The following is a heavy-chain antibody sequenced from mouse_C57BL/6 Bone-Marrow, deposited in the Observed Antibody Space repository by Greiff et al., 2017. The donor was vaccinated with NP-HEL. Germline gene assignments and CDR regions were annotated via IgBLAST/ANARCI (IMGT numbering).Heavy chain of an antibody. Sequence: EVMLVESGGDLVKPGGSLKLSCAASGFTFSSYGMSWVRQTPDKRLEWVATISSGGSYTYYPDSVKGRFTISRDNAKNTLYLQMSSLKSEDTAMYYCARHGIWWVAYWGQGTLVTVSA. J-gene: IGHJ3*01. CDR3: ARHGIWWVAY. CDR1: GFTFSSYG. CDR2: ISSGGSYT. D-gene: IGHD1-1*02. V-gene: IGHV5-6*01.